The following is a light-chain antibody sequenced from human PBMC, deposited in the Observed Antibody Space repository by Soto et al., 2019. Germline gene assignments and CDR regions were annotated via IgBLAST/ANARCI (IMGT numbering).Light chain of an antibody. J-gene: IGLJ2*01. V-gene: IGLV1-40*02. CDR3: QSYDSGLIGAI. CDR1: NYSMGAGFG. CDR2: DDN. Sequence: QSVLTQTPSVSGAPGQRVTFSCTGTNYSMGAGFGVHWYQQVSGSAPSLLIYDDNNRPSGVPDRFSGSRSGTSASLALSGLQPDDEDDYYCQSYDSGLIGAIFGGGPKLTGL.